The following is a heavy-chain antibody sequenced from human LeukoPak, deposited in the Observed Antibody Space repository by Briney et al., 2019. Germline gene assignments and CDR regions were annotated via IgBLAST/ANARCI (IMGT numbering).Heavy chain of an antibody. CDR3: AKSEGYSGYDPWAY. Sequence: PGGSLRLSCAASGFTFRSYSMTWVRQAPGKGLEWVSSISSSSSYIYYADSVKGRITISRDNSKNTLYLQMNSLRAEDTAVYYCAKSEGYSGYDPWAYWGQGTLVTVSS. J-gene: IGHJ4*02. CDR2: ISSSSSYI. CDR1: GFTFRSYS. V-gene: IGHV3-21*04. D-gene: IGHD5-12*01.